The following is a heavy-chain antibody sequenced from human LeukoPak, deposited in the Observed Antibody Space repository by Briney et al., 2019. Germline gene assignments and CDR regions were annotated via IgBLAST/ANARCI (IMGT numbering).Heavy chain of an antibody. D-gene: IGHD5-24*01. CDR1: GGSFSDYY. CDR2: IHPSGNT. J-gene: IGHJ4*02. Sequence: SETLSLTCGVYGGSFSDYYCSWIHQPPGMGLEWIGEIHPSGNTDYNPSLKSRLTISLDTSKNQFSLKLSSVTAADTAVYYCARGTDAYKVGNYWGQGTLVTVSS. V-gene: IGHV4-34*01. CDR3: ARGTDAYKVGNY.